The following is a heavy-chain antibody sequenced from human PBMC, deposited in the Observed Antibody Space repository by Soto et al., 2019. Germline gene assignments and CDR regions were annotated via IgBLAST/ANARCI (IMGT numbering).Heavy chain of an antibody. Sequence: PSETLSLTCTVSGGSISSGDYYWSWIRQPPGKGLEWIGYIYYSGSTYYNPSLKSRVTISVDTSKNQFSLKLSSVTAADTAVYYCARCIAAAGTDWFDPWGQGTLVTVSS. CDR3: ARCIAAAGTDWFDP. CDR1: GGSISSGDYY. CDR2: IYYSGST. D-gene: IGHD6-13*01. J-gene: IGHJ5*02. V-gene: IGHV4-30-4*01.